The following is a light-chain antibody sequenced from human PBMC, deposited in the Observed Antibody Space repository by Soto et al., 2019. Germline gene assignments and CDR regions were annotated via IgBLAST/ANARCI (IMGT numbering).Light chain of an antibody. CDR1: MRDIGAYTL. Sequence: QSALTQPASVSGSPGQSITIFCAGTMRDIGAYTLVSWYQQHPGRAPQLIIYEVRNRPSGSSFRFSGSKSGNTASLTISGLQAEDEADYYCASFTSRSSLIFGGGTKLTVL. CDR2: EVR. J-gene: IGLJ2*01. CDR3: ASFTSRSSLI. V-gene: IGLV2-14*01.